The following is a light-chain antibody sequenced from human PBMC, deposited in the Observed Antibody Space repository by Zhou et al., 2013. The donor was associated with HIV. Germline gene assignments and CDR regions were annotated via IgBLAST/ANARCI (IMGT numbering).Light chain of an antibody. CDR2: GAS. V-gene: IGKV3-20*01. J-gene: IGKJ1*01. CDR3: QQYGSSPGT. Sequence: EIVLTQSPATLSLSPGERVTLSCRASQSVSSYLAWYQQKPGQAPRLLIFGASTRANGIPGRFSGSGSGTEFTLTISRLEPEDFAVYYCQQYGSSPGTFGQGTKVEIE. CDR1: QSVSSY.